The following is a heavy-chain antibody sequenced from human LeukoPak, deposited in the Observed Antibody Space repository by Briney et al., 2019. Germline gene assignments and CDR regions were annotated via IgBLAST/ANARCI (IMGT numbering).Heavy chain of an antibody. D-gene: IGHD5-12*01. V-gene: IGHV1-2*02. CDR2: INPNSGGT. CDR1: GYTFTGYY. J-gene: IGHJ6*03. Sequence: GASVKVSCKASGYTFTGYYMHWVRQAPGQGLEWMGWINPNSGGTNYAQKFQGRVTMTRDTSISTAYMELSRLRSDDTAVYYCARAVGPGHSGYDLYYYYYYYMDVWGKGTTVTVSS. CDR3: ARAVGPGHSGYDLYYYYYYYMDV.